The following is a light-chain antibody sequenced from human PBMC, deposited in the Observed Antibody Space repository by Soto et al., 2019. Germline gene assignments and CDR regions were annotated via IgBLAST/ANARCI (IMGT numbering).Light chain of an antibody. V-gene: IGLV2-8*01. Sequence: QSALTQPPSASGSPGQSVTISCTGTSSDVGAYKYVSWYQQYPGKAPKLMIYEVTKRHSGVPDRFSGSKSGNTASLTVAGLQAEDEADYYCTSYVGNDIWVFGGGTKLTV. J-gene: IGLJ3*02. CDR3: TSYVGNDIWV. CDR1: SSDVGAYKY. CDR2: EVT.